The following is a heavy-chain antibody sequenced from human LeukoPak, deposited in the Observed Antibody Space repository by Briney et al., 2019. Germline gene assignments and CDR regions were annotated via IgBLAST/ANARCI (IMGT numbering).Heavy chain of an antibody. CDR2: IYTSGST. V-gene: IGHV4-4*07. CDR1: GGSISSYY. CDR3: ARATDSGSYWDNWFDP. Sequence: PSETLSLTCTVSGGSISSYYWSWIRQPAGKGLEWIGRIYTSGSTNYNPSLKSRVTMSVDTSKNQFSLKLSSVTAADTAVYYCARATDSGSYWDNWFDPWGQGTLVTVSS. D-gene: IGHD1-26*01. J-gene: IGHJ5*02.